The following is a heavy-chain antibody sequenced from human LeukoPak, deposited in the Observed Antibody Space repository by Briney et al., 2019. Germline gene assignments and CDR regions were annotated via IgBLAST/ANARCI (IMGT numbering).Heavy chain of an antibody. Sequence: GGSLRLSCAASGFTFSSYAMSWVRQAPGRGLEWLSAISGSADNTYYADSVKGLFTISRDNSKNTLYLQMNSLRAEDTAVYYCAALVFDSSGYSYFDYWGPGTLVTVSS. CDR3: AALVFDSSGYSYFDY. D-gene: IGHD3-9*01. V-gene: IGHV3-23*01. CDR2: ISGSADNT. CDR1: GFTFSSYA. J-gene: IGHJ4*02.